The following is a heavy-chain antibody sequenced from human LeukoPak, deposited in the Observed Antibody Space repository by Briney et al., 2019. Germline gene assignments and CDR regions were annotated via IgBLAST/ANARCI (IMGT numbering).Heavy chain of an antibody. Sequence: GASVKVSCKASGYTLIGYYMHWVRQAPGQGLEWMGWISAYNGNTNYAQKLQGRVTMTTDTSTSTAYMELRSLRSDDTAVYYCARDRRVYDFWSGYYGPDFDYWGQGTLVTVSS. D-gene: IGHD3-3*01. CDR3: ARDRRVYDFWSGYYGPDFDY. V-gene: IGHV1-18*04. CDR1: GYTLIGYY. J-gene: IGHJ4*02. CDR2: ISAYNGNT.